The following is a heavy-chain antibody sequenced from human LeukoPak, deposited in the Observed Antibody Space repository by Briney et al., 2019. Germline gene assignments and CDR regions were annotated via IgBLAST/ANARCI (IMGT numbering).Heavy chain of an antibody. CDR3: ASSSIAVAGTLNRFDY. V-gene: IGHV4-39*07. Sequence: SETLSLTCTVSGGSISSTSYYWGWIRQPPGKGLEWIGSIYYSGSTNYNPSLKSRVTISVDTSKNQFSLKLSSVTAADTAVYYCASSSIAVAGTLNRFDYWGQGTLVTVSS. J-gene: IGHJ4*02. CDR2: IYYSGST. CDR1: GGSISSTSYY. D-gene: IGHD6-19*01.